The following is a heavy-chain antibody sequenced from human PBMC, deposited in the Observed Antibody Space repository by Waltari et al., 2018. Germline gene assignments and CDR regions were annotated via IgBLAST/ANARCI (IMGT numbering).Heavy chain of an antibody. J-gene: IGHJ4*02. CDR1: GFIVSRFA. CDR3: TKMRRNLPRDIIDN. V-gene: IGHV3-23*01. Sequence: EVQLLESGGGLVQRGGALRVSCAVSGFIVSRFAMRWVRHTPGKGLEWVAGTSASSGSTYYADSVQGRFTISRDNSKKRVFLQMNSLRAEDTATYYCTKMRRNLPRDIIDNWGQGTQVIIAS. CDR2: TSASSGST.